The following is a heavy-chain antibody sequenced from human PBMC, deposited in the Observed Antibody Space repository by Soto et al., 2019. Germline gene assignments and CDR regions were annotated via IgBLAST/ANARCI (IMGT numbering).Heavy chain of an antibody. D-gene: IGHD1-26*01. CDR2: ISYDGSNK. Sequence: QVQLVESGGGVVQPGRSLRLSCAASGFTFSSYAMHWVRQAPGKGLEWVAVISYDGSNKYYADSVKGRFTISRDNSKNTLYLQMNSLRAEDTAVYYCARDQRIVRKKNDYYYYGMDVWGQGTTVTVSS. CDR1: GFTFSSYA. CDR3: ARDQRIVRKKNDYYYYGMDV. J-gene: IGHJ6*02. V-gene: IGHV3-30-3*01.